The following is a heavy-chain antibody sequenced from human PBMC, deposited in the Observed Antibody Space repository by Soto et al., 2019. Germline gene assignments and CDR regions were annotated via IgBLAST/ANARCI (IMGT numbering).Heavy chain of an antibody. J-gene: IGHJ4*02. CDR1: GFTFSSYA. Sequence: GGSLRLSCAASGFTFSSYAMHWVRQAPGKGLEWVAVISYDGSNKYYADSVKDRFTISRDNSKNTLYLQMNSLRAEDTAVYYCAREIRAYYYDYWGQGTLVTVSS. CDR3: AREIRAYYYDY. CDR2: ISYDGSNK. V-gene: IGHV3-30-3*01.